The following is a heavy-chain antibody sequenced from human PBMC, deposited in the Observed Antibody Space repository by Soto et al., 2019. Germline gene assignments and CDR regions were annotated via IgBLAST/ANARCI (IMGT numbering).Heavy chain of an antibody. D-gene: IGHD2-15*01. Sequence: QGQLQQWGAGLLKPSETLSLTCAVYGGSFSGYYWSWIRQPPGKGLEWIGEINHSGSTNYNPSLKRRVTISVDTSKNQFSLKLSSVTAADTAVYYCARGWYCSGGSCYSGAFDIWGQGTMVTVSS. CDR2: INHSGST. CDR3: ARGWYCSGGSCYSGAFDI. V-gene: IGHV4-34*01. CDR1: GGSFSGYY. J-gene: IGHJ3*02.